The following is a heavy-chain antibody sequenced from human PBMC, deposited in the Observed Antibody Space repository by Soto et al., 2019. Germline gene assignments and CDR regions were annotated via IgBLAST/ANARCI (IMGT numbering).Heavy chain of an antibody. J-gene: IGHJ4*02. D-gene: IGHD3-9*01. CDR3: GRDRPNTEYLTGYFDT. V-gene: IGHV3-33*08. CDR1: GFVFRTFR. CDR2: IRFDGSTA. Sequence: PXVSLLLSCEASGFVFRTFRMHWVRRAAGKGLEWPATIRFDGSTARYAESVRGRFKISRDNSMNTLYLQLDRLRVEDTAVYYCGRDRPNTEYLTGYFDTWGQGTPVTVSS.